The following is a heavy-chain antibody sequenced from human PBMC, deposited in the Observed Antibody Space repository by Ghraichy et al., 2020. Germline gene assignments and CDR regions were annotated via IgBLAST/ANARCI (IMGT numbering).Heavy chain of an antibody. CDR2: ISSSSSYI. J-gene: IGHJ4*02. V-gene: IGHV3-21*01. D-gene: IGHD3-22*01. CDR1: GFTFSSYS. Sequence: GGSLRLSCAASGFTFSSYSMNWVRQAPGKGLEWVSSISSSSSYIYYADSVKGRFTISRDNAKNSLYLQMNSLRAEDTAVYYCARSHGSGYYPADYWGQGTLVTVSS. CDR3: ARSHGSGYYPADY.